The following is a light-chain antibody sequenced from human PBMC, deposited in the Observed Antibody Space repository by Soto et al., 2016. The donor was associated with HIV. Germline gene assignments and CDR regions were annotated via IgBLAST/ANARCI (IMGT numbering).Light chain of an antibody. V-gene: IGKV1-5*03. CDR2: KAS. J-gene: IGKJ2*01. CDR3: QQANSFPPYT. CDR1: QSISSW. Sequence: DIQMTQSPSTLSASVGDRVTITCWASQSISSWLAWYQQKPGKAPKLLIYKASSLESGVPSRFSGSGSGTDFTLTISNLQPEDFATYYCQQANSFPPYTFGQGTKLEIK.